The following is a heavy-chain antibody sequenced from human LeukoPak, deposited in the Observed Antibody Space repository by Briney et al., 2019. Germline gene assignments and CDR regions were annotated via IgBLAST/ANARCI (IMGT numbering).Heavy chain of an antibody. Sequence: GGSLRLSCAASGFTFSSYGMHWVRQAPGKGLEWVAFIRSDDGSKYYADSVKGRFTISRDNSKKLYLQMNSLRAEDTAVYYCARSDPPWGDYGGDSGQAFDIWGQGTMVTVSS. CDR3: ARSDPPWGDYGGDSGQAFDI. CDR2: IRSDDGSK. CDR1: GFTFSSYG. D-gene: IGHD4-23*01. J-gene: IGHJ3*02. V-gene: IGHV3-30*02.